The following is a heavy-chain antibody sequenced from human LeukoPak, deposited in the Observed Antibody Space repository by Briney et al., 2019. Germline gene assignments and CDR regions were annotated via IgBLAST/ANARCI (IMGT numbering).Heavy chain of an antibody. J-gene: IGHJ4*02. V-gene: IGHV3-23*01. D-gene: IGHD2/OR15-2a*01. CDR2: ISGSSGGT. Sequence: GGPLSLSCAVWGLPYRKYAMICVREARGEGGVYVSGISGSSGGTYYAASVKGRFIISRDNYKNTLYLQMNSLRADDTAIYFCAKGLREGPAFCFDYWGQRSLVTVSS. CDR3: AKGLREGPAFCFDY. CDR1: GLPYRKYA.